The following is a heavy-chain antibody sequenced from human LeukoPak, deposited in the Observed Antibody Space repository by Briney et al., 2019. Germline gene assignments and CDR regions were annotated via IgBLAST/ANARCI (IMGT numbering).Heavy chain of an antibody. J-gene: IGHJ6*03. CDR3: ARDTGDCSSTSCSHYYYYYMDV. Sequence: GGSLRLSCAASGFTFSSYAMHWVRQAPGKGLEWVAVISYDGSNKYYADSVRGRFTTSRDNSKNTLYLQMNSLRAEDTAVYYCARDTGDCSSTSCSHYYYYYMDVWGKGTTVTVSS. CDR1: GFTFSSYA. D-gene: IGHD2-2*01. CDR2: ISYDGSNK. V-gene: IGHV3-30*01.